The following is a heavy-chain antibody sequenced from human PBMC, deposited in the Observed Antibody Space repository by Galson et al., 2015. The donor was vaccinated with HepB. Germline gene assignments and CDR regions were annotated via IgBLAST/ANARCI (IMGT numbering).Heavy chain of an antibody. Sequence: SLRLSCAASGFTFSSYGMHWVRQAPGKGLEWVAVIWYDGSNKYYADSVKGRFTISRDNSKNTLYLQMNSLRAEDTAVYYCARDQGDIVVVVAASLGLDYWGQGTLVTVSS. J-gene: IGHJ4*02. D-gene: IGHD2-15*01. CDR3: ARDQGDIVVVVAASLGLDY. V-gene: IGHV3-33*08. CDR1: GFTFSSYG. CDR2: IWYDGSNK.